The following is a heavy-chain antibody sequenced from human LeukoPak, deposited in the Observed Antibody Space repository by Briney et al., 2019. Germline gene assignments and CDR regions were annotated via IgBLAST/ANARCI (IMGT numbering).Heavy chain of an antibody. CDR3: ATDYTDYSLDY. CDR2: MNPNSGNT. D-gene: IGHD4-11*01. CDR1: GYTFTSYD. Sequence: ASLKVSCKASGYTFTSYDINWVRQATGHGVEWMGCMNPNSGNTGYAQKFQGRVTMNRNTSISTAYMEVSSLRSEDTAVYYCATDYTDYSLDYWGQGTLVTVSS. V-gene: IGHV1-8*01. J-gene: IGHJ4*02.